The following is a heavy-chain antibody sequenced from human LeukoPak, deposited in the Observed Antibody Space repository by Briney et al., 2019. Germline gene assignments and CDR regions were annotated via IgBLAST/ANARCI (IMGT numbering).Heavy chain of an antibody. CDR1: GFTFSSYG. CDR2: IRYDGSNK. J-gene: IGHJ4*02. CDR3: AKDAGSYSTYYFDY. Sequence: PGGSLRLSCAASGFTFSSYGMHWVRQAPGKGLEWVAFIRYDGSNKYYADSVKGRFTISRDNSKNTLYLQMNSLRAEDTAVYYCAKDAGSYSTYYFDYWGQGTLVTVSS. D-gene: IGHD1-26*01. V-gene: IGHV3-30*02.